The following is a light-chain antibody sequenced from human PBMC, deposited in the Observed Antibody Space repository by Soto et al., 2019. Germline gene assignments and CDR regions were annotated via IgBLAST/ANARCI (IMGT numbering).Light chain of an antibody. J-gene: IGLJ2*01. CDR3: GAWNSSLSVVL. Sequence: QSVLTQPPSVSAAPGQRVAISCSGSSSNIGNHYVSWYQQLPGTAPKLLIYDDNRRPSGIPDRFSGSKSGTSATLDITGLQTGDEADYYCGAWNSSLSVVLFGGGTKVTVL. CDR2: DDN. V-gene: IGLV1-51*01. CDR1: SSNIGNHY.